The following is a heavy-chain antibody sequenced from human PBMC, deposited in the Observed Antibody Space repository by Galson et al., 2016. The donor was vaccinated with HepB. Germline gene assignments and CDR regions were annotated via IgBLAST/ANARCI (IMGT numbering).Heavy chain of an antibody. CDR3: AKSQPGYSSGWYTLPIDAFDI. CDR1: GFTFSSYA. V-gene: IGHV3-23*01. Sequence: SLRLSCAASGFTFSSYAMSWVRQAPGKGLEWVSTISGSGYKTYYADSVKGRFTISRDNSKNTLYLQKNSLRAEDTAVYYCAKSQPGYSSGWYTLPIDAFDIWGQGTMVTVSS. CDR2: ISGSGYKT. D-gene: IGHD6-19*01. J-gene: IGHJ3*02.